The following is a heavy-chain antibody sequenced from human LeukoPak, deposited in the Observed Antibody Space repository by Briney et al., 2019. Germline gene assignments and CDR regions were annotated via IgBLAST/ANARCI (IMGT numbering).Heavy chain of an antibody. V-gene: IGHV3-21*01. J-gene: IGHJ4*02. D-gene: IGHD2-15*01. CDR2: ISSSSSYV. Sequence: SGGSLRLSCAASGFTFSSYSMSWVRQAPGKGLEWVSSISSSSSYVYYADSLKGRFTISRDNAKNSLYLQMNSLRAEDTAVYYCARGHCSGSSCSAFDHWGQGTLVTVSS. CDR1: GFTFSSYS. CDR3: ARGHCSGSSCSAFDH.